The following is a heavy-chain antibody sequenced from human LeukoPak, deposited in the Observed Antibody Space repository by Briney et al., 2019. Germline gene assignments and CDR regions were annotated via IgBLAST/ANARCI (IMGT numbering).Heavy chain of an antibody. D-gene: IGHD6-13*01. Sequence: PGGSLRLSCAASGFTVSGNYMAWVRQAPGKGLECVSVAYSGGNTYYADSVKGRFTISRDTSKNTLDLQMNSLRAEDTAVYYCAKDRIAAADYDYWGQGTLVTVSS. CDR1: GFTVSGNY. CDR2: AYSGGNT. CDR3: AKDRIAAADYDY. J-gene: IGHJ4*02. V-gene: IGHV3-53*01.